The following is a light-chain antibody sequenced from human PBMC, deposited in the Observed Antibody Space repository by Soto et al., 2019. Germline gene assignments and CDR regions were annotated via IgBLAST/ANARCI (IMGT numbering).Light chain of an antibody. CDR3: QRYNDYQYV. CDR2: KAI. J-gene: IGKJ2*01. V-gene: IGKV1-5*03. CDR1: QTISNY. Sequence: DIQMTQSPSSLSASVGDRVTITCRASQTISNYLTWYQQKPGKAPKLLIYKAINLQSGVPSRFSGSGSGTEFTLTISSLQPDDFGTYYCQRYNDYQYVFGQGTKLDMK.